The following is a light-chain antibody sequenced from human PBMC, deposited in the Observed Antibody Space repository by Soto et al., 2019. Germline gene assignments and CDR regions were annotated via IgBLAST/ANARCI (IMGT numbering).Light chain of an antibody. CDR1: QSISSTS. V-gene: IGKV3-20*01. Sequence: EIVLTQSPGTLSLSLGERATLSCRASQSISSTSLAWYQQKPGQAPRLLIYGASTRATGIPDRFSGSESGTDFTLTISRLEPEDFAVYYCQQYNNWPITFGQGTRLEIK. J-gene: IGKJ5*01. CDR2: GAS. CDR3: QQYNNWPIT.